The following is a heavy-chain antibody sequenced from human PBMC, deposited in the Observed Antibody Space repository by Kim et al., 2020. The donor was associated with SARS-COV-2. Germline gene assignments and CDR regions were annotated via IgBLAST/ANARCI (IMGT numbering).Heavy chain of an antibody. J-gene: IGHJ3*02. Sequence: ASVKVSCKVSGYTLTELSMHWVRQAPGKGLEWMGGFDPEDGETIYAQKFQGRVTMTEDTSTDTAYMELSSLRSEDTAVYYCATPGHSYGFDAFDIWGQGTMVTVSS. CDR3: ATPGHSYGFDAFDI. V-gene: IGHV1-24*01. CDR1: GYTLTELS. D-gene: IGHD5-18*01. CDR2: FDPEDGET.